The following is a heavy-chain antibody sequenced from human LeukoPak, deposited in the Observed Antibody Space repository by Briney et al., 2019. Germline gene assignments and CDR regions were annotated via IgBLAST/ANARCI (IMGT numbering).Heavy chain of an antibody. V-gene: IGHV3-53*01. CDR1: GFTVNNKY. D-gene: IGHD3-22*01. Sequence: GGSLRLSCAASGFTVNNKYMTWVRQAPGKGLEWVSLIYNDGRTYYADSVKGRCTISRDNLKNVLYLQMNSLKVEDTALYYSARGLFLSGYLDAFDIWGQGTVVTVSS. CDR2: IYNDGRT. CDR3: ARGLFLSGYLDAFDI. J-gene: IGHJ3*02.